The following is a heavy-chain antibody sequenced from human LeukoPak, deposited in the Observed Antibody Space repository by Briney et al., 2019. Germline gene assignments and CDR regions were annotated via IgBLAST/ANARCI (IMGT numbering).Heavy chain of an antibody. D-gene: IGHD6-13*01. V-gene: IGHV4-59*01. CDR3: ARGVYIAAAQYGD. Sequence: SEILSLTCTVSGGSISSYYWSWIRQPPGKGLEWIGYIYYSGTTNYNPSLKSRVTISVDTSKNQFSLKLSSVTAADTAVYYCARGVYIAAAQYGDWGQGTLVTVSS. J-gene: IGHJ4*02. CDR1: GGSISSYY. CDR2: IYYSGTT.